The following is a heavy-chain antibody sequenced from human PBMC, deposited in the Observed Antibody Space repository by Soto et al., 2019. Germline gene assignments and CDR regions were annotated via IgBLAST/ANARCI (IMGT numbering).Heavy chain of an antibody. D-gene: IGHD6-19*01. J-gene: IGHJ3*01. CDR1: GFTLTRYA. CDR2: INAGNGDT. CDR3: ARKAVGTSFPFDR. V-gene: IGHV1-3*01. Sequence: QVHLVQSGAEVEKPGASVKVSCKASGFTLTRYALHWVRQAPGQRLEYMGWINAGNGDTGHPQKFQGRVTMTRDIPASTVYMELNSLTSEDTAVYYCARKAVGTSFPFDRWGQGTVVVVSS.